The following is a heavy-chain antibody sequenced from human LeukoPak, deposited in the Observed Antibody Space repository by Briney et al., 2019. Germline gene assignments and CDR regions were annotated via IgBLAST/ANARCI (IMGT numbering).Heavy chain of an antibody. CDR3: AGSGWQVYLDY. D-gene: IGHD6-19*01. V-gene: IGHV3-7*01. CDR2: IKQDGSER. J-gene: IGHJ4*02. Sequence: GGSLRLSCAASGFTFTTFWMSWVRQAPGKGLEWVANIKQDGSERYYVDSVKGRFTISRDNAKNSLYLQMNSLGAEDTGVYYCAGSGWQVYLDYWGQGALVTVSS. CDR1: GFTFTTFW.